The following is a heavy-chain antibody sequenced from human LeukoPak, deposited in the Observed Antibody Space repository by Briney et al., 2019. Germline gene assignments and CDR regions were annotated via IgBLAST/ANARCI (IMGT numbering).Heavy chain of an antibody. CDR1: GGSISSGGYY. CDR2: IYRSGST. D-gene: IGHD6-6*01. Sequence: SQTLSLTCTVPGGSISSGGYYWSWIRQPPGKGLEWIGYIYRSGSTYYNPSLKGRVTISVDRSKNQFSLKLSSVTAADTAVYYCATLESIAALYWYFDLWGRGTLVTVSS. CDR3: ATLESIAALYWYFDL. V-gene: IGHV4-30-2*01. J-gene: IGHJ2*01.